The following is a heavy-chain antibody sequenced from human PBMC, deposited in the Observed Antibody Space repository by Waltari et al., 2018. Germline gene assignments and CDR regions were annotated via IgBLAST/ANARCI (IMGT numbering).Heavy chain of an antibody. V-gene: IGHV3-64*01. CDR2: ISSNGGST. Sequence: EVQLVESGGGLVQPGGSLRLSCAASGFTFSSYAMHWVRQAPGKGLEYVSAISSNGGSTYYANSVKGRCTISRDNSKNTLYLQMGSLRAEDMAVYYCARGSIAAAGAFDIWGQGTMVTVSS. D-gene: IGHD6-13*01. J-gene: IGHJ3*02. CDR1: GFTFSSYA. CDR3: ARGSIAAAGAFDI.